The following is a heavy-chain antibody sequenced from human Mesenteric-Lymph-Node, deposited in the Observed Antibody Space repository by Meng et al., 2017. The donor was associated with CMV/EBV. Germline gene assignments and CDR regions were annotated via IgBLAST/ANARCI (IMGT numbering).Heavy chain of an antibody. CDR2: ISSSGTSI. CDR1: GFTFSSYG. CDR3: ARDGDTAVVPAASDWDY. Sequence: GESLKISCAASGFTFSSYGMHWVRQAPGKGLEWISYISSSGTSIYYADSVQGRFTISRDNAKNSLYLQMNSLRAEDTAVYYCARDGDTAVVPAASDWDYWGQGTLVTVSS. D-gene: IGHD2-2*01. J-gene: IGHJ4*02. V-gene: IGHV3-48*04.